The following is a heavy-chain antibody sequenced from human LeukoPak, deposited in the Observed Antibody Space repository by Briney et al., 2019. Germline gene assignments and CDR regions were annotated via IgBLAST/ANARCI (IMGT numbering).Heavy chain of an antibody. CDR1: GFTFSSYG. J-gene: IGHJ4*02. D-gene: IGHD3-22*01. Sequence: GRSLRLSCAASGFTFSSYGMHWVRQAPGKGLEWVAVISYDGSNKYYADSVKGRFTISRDNSKNTLYLQMNSLRAEDTAVYYCAKGSTMIVVVWGQGTLVTVSS. V-gene: IGHV3-30*18. CDR2: ISYDGSNK. CDR3: AKGSTMIVVV.